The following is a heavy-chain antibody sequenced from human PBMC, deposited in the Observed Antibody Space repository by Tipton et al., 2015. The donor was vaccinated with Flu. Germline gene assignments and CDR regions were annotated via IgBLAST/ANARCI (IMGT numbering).Heavy chain of an antibody. CDR2: LSGGGGTT. CDR1: GFTFSRYA. CDR3: ARGFIRLCDY. D-gene: IGHD3-16*01. V-gene: IGHV3-23*01. J-gene: IGHJ4*02. Sequence: SLRLSCAASGFTFSRYAMSWVRQAPGKGLEWVASLSGGGGTTFFADSVKGRFTISRDFSTNTLYLQMNSLRAEDTAIYYCARGFIRLCDYWGQGTLVTVSS.